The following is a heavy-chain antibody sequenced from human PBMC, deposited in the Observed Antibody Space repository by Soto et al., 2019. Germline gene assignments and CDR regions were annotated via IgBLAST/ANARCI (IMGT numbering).Heavy chain of an antibody. V-gene: IGHV4-59*08. D-gene: IGHD5-12*01. Sequence: QVQLQESGPGLVKPSETLSLTCTVSGGSISSYYWSWIRQPPGKGLEWIGYIYYSGSTNYNPSLKSRVTISVDTSKNQFSLKLSSVTAADTAVYYCASLVATRSKNNWFDPWGQGTLVTVSS. CDR1: GGSISSYY. J-gene: IGHJ5*02. CDR2: IYYSGST. CDR3: ASLVATRSKNNWFDP.